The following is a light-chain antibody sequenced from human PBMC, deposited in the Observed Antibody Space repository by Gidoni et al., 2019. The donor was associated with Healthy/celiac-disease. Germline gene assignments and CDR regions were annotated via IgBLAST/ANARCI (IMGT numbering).Light chain of an antibody. Sequence: QSVLTPPPSVSGAPGQRVTISCTGSSSNIGAGYDVHWYQQLPGTAPKRLIYGNSNRPSGVPDRFSGSKSGTSASLAITGLQAEDEADYYCQSYDSRLSGSIFGGGTKLTVL. CDR2: GNS. J-gene: IGLJ2*01. V-gene: IGLV1-40*01. CDR3: QSYDSRLSGSI. CDR1: SSNIGAGYD.